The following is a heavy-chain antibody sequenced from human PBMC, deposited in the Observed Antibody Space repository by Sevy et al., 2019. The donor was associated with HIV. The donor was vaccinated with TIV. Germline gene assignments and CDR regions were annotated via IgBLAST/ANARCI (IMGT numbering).Heavy chain of an antibody. Sequence: ASVKVSCKASGYTFSSYGISWVRQAPGQGLEWMGWISDYNGYTNYAHKFQGRVTMSTETSTRTAYMELWSLRSDDTAVYFCAREGYYYRSGTYRPPNYYGMDVWGQGTAVTVSS. V-gene: IGHV1-18*01. D-gene: IGHD3-10*01. J-gene: IGHJ6*02. CDR3: AREGYYYRSGTYRPPNYYGMDV. CDR1: GYTFSSYG. CDR2: ISDYNGYT.